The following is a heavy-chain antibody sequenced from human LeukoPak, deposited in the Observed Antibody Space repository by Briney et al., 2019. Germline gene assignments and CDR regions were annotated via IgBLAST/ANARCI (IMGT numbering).Heavy chain of an antibody. D-gene: IGHD6-19*01. V-gene: IGHV1-18*01. CDR3: AREGQQWLVRPFDY. CDR1: GYTFLSYS. Sequence: GASVKVSCKASGYTFLSYSFSWVRQAPGHGLEWMGWISAYNGNTVYAQSPQGRVTMTTDTSTSTAYMQLRSLTSDDTAVYYCAREGQQWLVRPFDYWGQGTLVTVSS. CDR2: ISAYNGNT. J-gene: IGHJ4*02.